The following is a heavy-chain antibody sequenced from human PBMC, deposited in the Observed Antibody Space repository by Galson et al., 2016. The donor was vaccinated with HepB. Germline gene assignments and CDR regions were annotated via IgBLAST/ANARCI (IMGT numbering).Heavy chain of an antibody. CDR2: INWTGGAT. CDR3: ARDRDYRLDS. CDR1: GFTFDDYG. V-gene: IGHV3-20*04. Sequence: SLRLSCAASGFTFDDYGMNWASQVPGKGLEWVSGINWTGGATNYVDSVKGRFTISRDNAKNSLYLQMNSLRAGDTALYYCARDRDYRLDSWGQGTLVTVS. J-gene: IGHJ4*02. D-gene: IGHD5-24*01.